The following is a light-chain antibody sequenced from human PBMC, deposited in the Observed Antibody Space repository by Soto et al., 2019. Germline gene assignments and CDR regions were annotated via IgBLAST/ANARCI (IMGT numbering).Light chain of an antibody. CDR3: QQHINWPLT. J-gene: IGKJ4*01. CDR2: EAS. V-gene: IGKV3-11*01. CDR1: QTVSSS. Sequence: EIGLTQSPPTLSLSPGERATLSCRASQTVSSSLAWYQQKPGQAPRLLIYEASNRATGIPARFSGSGSGADFTLTISSLEPEDFALYYCQQHINWPLTFGGGTKVDI.